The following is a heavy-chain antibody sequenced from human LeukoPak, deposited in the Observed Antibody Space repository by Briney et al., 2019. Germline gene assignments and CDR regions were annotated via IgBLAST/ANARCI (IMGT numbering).Heavy chain of an antibody. D-gene: IGHD1-1*01. CDR3: ARGWQLGYAFDI. J-gene: IGHJ3*02. Sequence: GGSLRLSCAASGFTFSSYAMSWVRQAPGKGLEWVSAISGSGGSTYYADSVKGRFTISRDNSKNTLYLQMNSLRAEDTAVYYCARGWQLGYAFDIWGQGTMVTVSS. CDR2: ISGSGGST. V-gene: IGHV3-23*01. CDR1: GFTFSSYA.